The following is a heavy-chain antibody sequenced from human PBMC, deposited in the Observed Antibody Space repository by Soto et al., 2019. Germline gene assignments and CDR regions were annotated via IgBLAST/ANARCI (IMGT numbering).Heavy chain of an antibody. J-gene: IGHJ4*02. CDR2: INPSGGST. D-gene: IGHD3-22*01. CDR1: GYTFTSYY. CDR3: AREYYYDSSGYPVVDY. Sequence: GASVKVSCKASGYTFTSYYMHWVRQAPGQGLEWMGIINPSGGSTSYAQKFQGRVTMTRDTSTSTVYMELSSLRSEDTAAYYCAREYYYDSSGYPVVDYWGQGTLVTVSS. V-gene: IGHV1-46*01.